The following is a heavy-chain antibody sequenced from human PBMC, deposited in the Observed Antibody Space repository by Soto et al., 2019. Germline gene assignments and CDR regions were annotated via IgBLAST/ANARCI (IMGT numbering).Heavy chain of an antibody. D-gene: IGHD3-9*01. CDR3: ARDAAYFDWLAIFDY. J-gene: IGHJ4*02. Sequence: QVQLQESGPGLVKPSQTLSLTCTVSGGSISSGGYYWSWIRQHPGKGLEWIGYIYYSGSTYYNPFSKSRVTISVDSSKNQFFLKLSSVTAADTAVYYCARDAAYFDWLAIFDYWGQGTLVTVSS. CDR2: IYYSGST. CDR1: GGSISSGGYY. V-gene: IGHV4-31*03.